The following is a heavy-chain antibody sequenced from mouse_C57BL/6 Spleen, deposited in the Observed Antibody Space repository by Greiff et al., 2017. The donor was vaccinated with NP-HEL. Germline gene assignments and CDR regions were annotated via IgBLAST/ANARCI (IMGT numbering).Heavy chain of an antibody. V-gene: IGHV1-4*01. Sequence: VKLVESGAELARPGASVKMSCKASGYTFTSYTMHWVKQRPGQGLEWIGYINPSSGYTKYNQKFKDKATLTADKSSSTAYMQLSSLTSEDSAVYYCAPEYYYAMDYWGQGTSVTVSS. J-gene: IGHJ4*01. CDR1: GYTFTSYT. CDR3: APEYYYAMDY. CDR2: INPSSGYT.